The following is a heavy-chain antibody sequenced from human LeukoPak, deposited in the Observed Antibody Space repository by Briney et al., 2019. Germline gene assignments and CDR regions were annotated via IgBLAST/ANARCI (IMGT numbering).Heavy chain of an antibody. D-gene: IGHD6-13*01. CDR2: IYYSGST. V-gene: IGHV4-61*08. Sequence: PSQTLSLTCTVSGGSISSGDYYWSWIRQPPGKGLEWIGYIYYSGSTNYNPSLKSRVTISVDTSKNQFSLKLSSVTAADTAVYYCARWGLGAAAGTLYFDYWGQGTLVTVSS. J-gene: IGHJ4*02. CDR1: GGSISSGDYY. CDR3: ARWGLGAAAGTLYFDY.